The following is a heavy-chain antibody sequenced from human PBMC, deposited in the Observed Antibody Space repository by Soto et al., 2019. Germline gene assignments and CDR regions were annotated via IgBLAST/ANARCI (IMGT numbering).Heavy chain of an antibody. CDR3: ARHSSSSWPFDY. Sequence: SVKLSCKAAGSSFSSYTFSWVLQAPGQGLECMGGIIPIFGTANYAQKFQGRVTITADESTSTAYMELSSLRSEDTAVYYCARHSSSSWPFDYWGQGTLVTVSS. CDR1: GSSFSSYT. CDR2: IIPIFGTA. D-gene: IGHD6-13*01. V-gene: IGHV1-69*13. J-gene: IGHJ4*02.